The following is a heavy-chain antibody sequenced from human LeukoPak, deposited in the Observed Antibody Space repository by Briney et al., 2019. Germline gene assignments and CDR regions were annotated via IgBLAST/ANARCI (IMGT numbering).Heavy chain of an antibody. D-gene: IGHD3-10*01. CDR2: ISYDGSNK. CDR1: GFTFSSYG. V-gene: IGHV3-30*03. J-gene: IGHJ4*02. CDR3: AITSYYGSGSYSPYFDY. Sequence: PGGSLRLSCAASGFTFSSYGMHWVRQAPGKGLEWVAVISYDGSNKYYADSVKGRFTISRDNSKNTLYLQMNSLRAEDTAVYYCAITSYYGSGSYSPYFDYWGQGTLVTVSS.